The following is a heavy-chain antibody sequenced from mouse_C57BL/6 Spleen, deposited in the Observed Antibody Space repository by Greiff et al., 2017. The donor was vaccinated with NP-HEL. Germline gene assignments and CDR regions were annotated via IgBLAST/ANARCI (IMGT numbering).Heavy chain of an antibody. Sequence: EVKLVESGPELVKPGASVKIPCKASGYTFTDYNMDWVKQSHGKSLEWIGDINPNNGGTIYNQKFKGKATLTVDKSSSTAYMELRSLTSEDTAVYYCARSPSYYYGSLDYWGQGTTLTVSS. CDR1: GYTFTDYN. J-gene: IGHJ2*01. CDR3: ARSPSYYYGSLDY. V-gene: IGHV1-18*01. CDR2: INPNNGGT. D-gene: IGHD1-1*01.